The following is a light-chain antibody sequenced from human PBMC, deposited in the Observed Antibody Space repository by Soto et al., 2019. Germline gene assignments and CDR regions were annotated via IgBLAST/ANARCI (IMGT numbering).Light chain of an antibody. V-gene: IGKV1-27*01. CDR1: QGISNY. CDR3: QKCGIAPFT. Sequence: DVQMAQSPSSLSTSVGDRVTSTCRASQGISNYLAWYQQKPGKVPKLLIYAASTLQSGGPSRFSGSGPPTDFTLTISSLQPEDVATYYCQKCGIAPFTFGGGTKADIK. CDR2: AAS. J-gene: IGKJ4*01.